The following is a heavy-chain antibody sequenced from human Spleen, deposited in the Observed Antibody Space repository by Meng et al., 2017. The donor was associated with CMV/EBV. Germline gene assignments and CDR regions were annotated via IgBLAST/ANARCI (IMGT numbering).Heavy chain of an antibody. CDR2: INAYNGHT. CDR1: GYTFTSYY. J-gene: IGHJ6*02. CDR3: ARDLTGSIAANYYYYYGMDV. D-gene: IGHD5-18*01. V-gene: IGHV1-18*04. Sequence: ASVKVSCKASGYTFTSYYMHWVRQAPGQGLEWMGWINAYNGHTNYAQRVQGRVTMTTDTSTSTAYMELRSLRSDDTAVYYCARDLTGSIAANYYYYYGMDVWGQGTTVTVSS.